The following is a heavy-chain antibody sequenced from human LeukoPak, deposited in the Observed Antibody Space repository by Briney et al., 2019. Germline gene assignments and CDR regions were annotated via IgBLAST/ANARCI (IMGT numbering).Heavy chain of an antibody. D-gene: IGHD2/OR15-2a*01. Sequence: GGSLRLSCAASGFTFSRYWMHWLRQAPGKGLVWVSRISTDGSSTTYADSVKGRFTISRDNGRNTLYLQMYSLRAEDTAVYYCASYLTSIPSGMDVWGQGTTVTVSS. CDR2: ISTDGSST. CDR3: ASYLTSIPSGMDV. V-gene: IGHV3-74*01. CDR1: GFTFSRYW. J-gene: IGHJ6*02.